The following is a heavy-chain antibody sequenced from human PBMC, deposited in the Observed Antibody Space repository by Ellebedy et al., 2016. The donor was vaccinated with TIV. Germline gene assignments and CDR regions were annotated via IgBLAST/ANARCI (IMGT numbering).Heavy chain of an antibody. Sequence: GGSLRLXXAASGFTFNIYALSWVRQPPGKGLEWVSVISGSGGGTHYADSVKGRFTISRDNSKKTLYLQMNSLRDEDTAVYYCAKDRGSDWYYDLWGRGTLVTVSS. D-gene: IGHD2-15*01. V-gene: IGHV3-23*01. J-gene: IGHJ2*01. CDR3: AKDRGSDWYYDL. CDR1: GFTFNIYA. CDR2: ISGSGGGT.